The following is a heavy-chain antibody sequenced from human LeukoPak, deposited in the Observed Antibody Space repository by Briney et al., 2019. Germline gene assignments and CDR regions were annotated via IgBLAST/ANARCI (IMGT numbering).Heavy chain of an antibody. J-gene: IGHJ4*02. V-gene: IGHV3-7*01. Sequence: GGSLRLSCSASGFIFTDYWMSWVRQAPGEGLEWVAYINQDGSETKYVGSLKGRFTISRDNAKNSVHLYMNNLRAEDTAVYFCARDPGEWEIPIDYWGQGTLVAVSS. D-gene: IGHD3-10*01. CDR2: INQDGSET. CDR3: ARDPGEWEIPIDY. CDR1: GFIFTDYW.